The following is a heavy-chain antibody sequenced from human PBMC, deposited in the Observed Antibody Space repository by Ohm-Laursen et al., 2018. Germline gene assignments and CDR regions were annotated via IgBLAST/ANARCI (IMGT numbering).Heavy chain of an antibody. V-gene: IGHV1-58*02. CDR3: AADPSGEVIDNWFDP. D-gene: IGHD3-3*01. J-gene: IGHJ5*02. CDR1: GFTFTSSA. Sequence: GASVKVSCKASGFTFTSSAMQWVRQARGQRLEWIGWIVVGSGNTNYAQKFQERVTITRDMSTSTAYMELSSLRSEDTAVYYCAADPSGEVIDNWFDPWGQGTLVTVSS. CDR2: IVVGSGNT.